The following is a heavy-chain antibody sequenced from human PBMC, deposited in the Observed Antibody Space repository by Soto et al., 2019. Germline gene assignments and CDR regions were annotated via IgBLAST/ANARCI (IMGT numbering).Heavy chain of an antibody. D-gene: IGHD1-1*01. CDR3: ARHVGSWMREIDF. CDR1: GDSVNSNNVY. Sequence: PSETLSLTCTVSGDSVNSNNVYWGWVRQPPGRRLEFIGNVYYSGITYYNPDFESRVTISVDTSKNQFSLRLTSVTAANTAVYYGARHVGSWMREIDFWGRGTLVTVYS. CDR2: VYYSGIT. J-gene: IGHJ4*02. V-gene: IGHV4-39*01.